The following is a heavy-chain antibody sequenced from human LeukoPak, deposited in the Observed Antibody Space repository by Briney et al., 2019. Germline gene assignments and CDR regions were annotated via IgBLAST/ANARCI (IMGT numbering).Heavy chain of an antibody. CDR1: GGSISSYY. CDR3: ARGNEWEQRAFDY. J-gene: IGHJ4*02. CDR2: IYYSGSN. Sequence: SETLSLTCTVSGGSISSYYWSWIRQPPGKGLEWIGYIYYSGSNNYNPSLKSRVTISVDRSKNQFSLKLSSVTAADTAVYYCARGNEWEQRAFDYWGQGTLVSVST. D-gene: IGHD1-26*01. V-gene: IGHV4-59*12.